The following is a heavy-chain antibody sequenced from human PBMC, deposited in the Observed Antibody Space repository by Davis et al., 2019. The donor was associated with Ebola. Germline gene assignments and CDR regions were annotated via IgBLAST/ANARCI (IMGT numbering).Heavy chain of an antibody. CDR1: GGSISSYY. V-gene: IGHV4-59*08. Sequence: PSETLSLTCTVSGGSISSYYWSWIRQPPGKGLEWIGYIYYSGSTNYNPSLKSRVTISVDTSKNQFSLKLSSVTAADTAVYYCARHQVVVVTATKSGAFDYWGQGTLVTVSS. CDR3: ARHQVVVVTATKSGAFDY. CDR2: IYYSGST. D-gene: IGHD2-21*02. J-gene: IGHJ4*02.